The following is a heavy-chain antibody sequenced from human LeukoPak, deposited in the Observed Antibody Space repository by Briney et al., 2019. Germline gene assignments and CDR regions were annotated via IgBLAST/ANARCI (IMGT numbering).Heavy chain of an antibody. D-gene: IGHD3-22*01. V-gene: IGHV4-34*01. J-gene: IGHJ4*02. Sequence: SETLSLTCAVYGGSFSGHYWSWIRQPPEKGLEWIGEINHSGSTNYNPSLESRVTISVDTSKNHFSLKLSSVTAADTAVYYCARNPTHLASGGGYFDSWGQGTLVTVSS. CDR1: GGSFSGHY. CDR3: ARNPTHLASGGGYFDS. CDR2: INHSGST.